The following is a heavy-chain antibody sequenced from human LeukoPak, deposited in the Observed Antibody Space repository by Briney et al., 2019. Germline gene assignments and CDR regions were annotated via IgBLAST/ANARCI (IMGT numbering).Heavy chain of an antibody. CDR2: IYTSGST. CDR3: ARGPDSAWEEYFQY. V-gene: IGHV4-59*01. CDR1: GVSISNYY. Sequence: PSETLSLTCTVSGVSISNYYWNWIRQPPGKGLEWIAYIYTSGSTNYNPSLESRVTISVDTSRNQFSLKVNSVTVADTAVYFWARGPDSAWEEYFQYWGQGTLVTVSS. D-gene: IGHD1-26*01. J-gene: IGHJ1*01.